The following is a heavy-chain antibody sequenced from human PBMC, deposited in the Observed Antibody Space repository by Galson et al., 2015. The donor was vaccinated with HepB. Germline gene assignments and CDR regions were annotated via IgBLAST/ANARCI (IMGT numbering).Heavy chain of an antibody. Sequence: LSLTCTVSGGSISSSSYYWGWIRQPPGKGLEWIGSICYSGSTYYNPSLKSRVTISVDTSKNQFSLKLSSVTAADTAVYYCARRAGVLLWFGEFPFDYWGQGTLVTVSS. J-gene: IGHJ4*02. CDR3: ARRAGVLLWFGEFPFDY. V-gene: IGHV4-39*01. D-gene: IGHD3-10*01. CDR1: GGSISSSSYY. CDR2: ICYSGST.